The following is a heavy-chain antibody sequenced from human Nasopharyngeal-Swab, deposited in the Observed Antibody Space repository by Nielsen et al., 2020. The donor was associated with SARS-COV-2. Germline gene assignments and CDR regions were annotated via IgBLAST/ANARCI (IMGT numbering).Heavy chain of an antibody. CDR2: IYSSGST. D-gene: IGHD2-2*01. V-gene: IGHV4-39*01. Sequence: SATLSLTCTVSGGSISSSSYYWGWIRQPPGKGLEWFGSIYSSGSTYYNPSLKSRVTISVDTSKNQFSMKLSSVTAADTAVYYCARHKYCSSTSCYFRREKASYFYMDVWGKGTTVTVSS. CDR3: ARHKYCSSTSCYFRREKASYFYMDV. CDR1: GGSISSSSYY. J-gene: IGHJ6*03.